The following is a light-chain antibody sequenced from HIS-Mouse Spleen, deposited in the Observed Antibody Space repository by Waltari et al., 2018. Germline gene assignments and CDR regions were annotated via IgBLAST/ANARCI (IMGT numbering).Light chain of an antibody. CDR1: QGISSY. CDR2: AAS. J-gene: IGKJ1*01. Sequence: DIQLTQSPSFLSASVVDRVTITCRASQGISSYLAWYQQKPGKAPKLLIYAASTLPRGVPSRFSGSGSGTEFTLTISSLQPEDFATYYCQQLNSYPPTFGQGTKVEIK. V-gene: IGKV1-9*01. CDR3: QQLNSYPPT.